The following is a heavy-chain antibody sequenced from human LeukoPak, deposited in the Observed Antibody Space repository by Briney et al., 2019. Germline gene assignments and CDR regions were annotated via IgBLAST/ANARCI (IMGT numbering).Heavy chain of an antibody. CDR2: ISYDGSNK. V-gene: IGHV3-30-3*01. D-gene: IGHD6-19*01. CDR1: GFTFSSYA. CDR3: ARGSQYSSGWLNY. J-gene: IGHJ4*02. Sequence: PGRSLRLSCAASGFTFSSYAMHWVRQAPGKGQEWVAVISYDGSNKYYADSVKGRFTISRDNSKNTLYLQMNSLRAEDTAVYYCARGSQYSSGWLNYWGQGTLVTVSS.